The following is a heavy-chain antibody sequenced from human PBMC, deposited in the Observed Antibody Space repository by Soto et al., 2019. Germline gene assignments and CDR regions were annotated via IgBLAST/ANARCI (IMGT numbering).Heavy chain of an antibody. V-gene: IGHV1-18*01. CDR1: GYTFTNYG. D-gene: IGHD6-6*01. J-gene: IGHJ5*02. CDR3: ARGDSSSGLDP. Sequence: QVQVVQSGTEVKKPGASVKVSCKASGYTFTNYGISWVRQAPGQGLEWMGWISAYNGNTNYAQIFQGRVTLTTDTSTTTAYMELRRLRSDDTAVYYCARGDSSSGLDPWGQGTLVTVSS. CDR2: ISAYNGNT.